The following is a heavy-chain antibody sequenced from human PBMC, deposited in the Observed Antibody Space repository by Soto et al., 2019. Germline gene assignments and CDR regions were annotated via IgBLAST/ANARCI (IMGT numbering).Heavy chain of an antibody. J-gene: IGHJ4*02. CDR3: ARESPLYGGSTGHFDY. CDR1: GGTFSRHA. CDR2: IIPLFGTT. V-gene: IGHV1-69*06. Sequence: SVKVSCKAFGGTFSRHAISWVRQAPGQGLEWMGGIIPLFGTTTYAQKFQGRVTITAEISAYTVYMELNRLRSEDTAVYYCARESPLYGGSTGHFDYWGQGSLVTVSS. D-gene: IGHD3-10*01.